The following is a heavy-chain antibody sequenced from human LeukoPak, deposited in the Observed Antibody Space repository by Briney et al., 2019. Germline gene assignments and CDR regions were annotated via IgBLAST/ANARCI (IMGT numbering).Heavy chain of an antibody. Sequence: ASVKVSCKASGYTFTDYYMHWVRQAPGQGLEWMGWISPDSGGTRYSQKFQGRVTMARDTSINTVYMELSRLRSGDTAVYYCARPHDGGSYSNDAFDIWGQGTMVTVSS. CDR1: GYTFTDYY. V-gene: IGHV1-2*02. J-gene: IGHJ3*02. CDR2: ISPDSGGT. CDR3: ARPHDGGSYSNDAFDI. D-gene: IGHD1-26*01.